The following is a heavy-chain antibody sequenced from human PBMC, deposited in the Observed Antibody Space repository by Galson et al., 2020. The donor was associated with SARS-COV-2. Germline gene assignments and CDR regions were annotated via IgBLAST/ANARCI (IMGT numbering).Heavy chain of an antibody. CDR2: IWYDGSNK. D-gene: IGHD3-22*01. CDR1: GFTFSSYG. J-gene: IGHJ4*02. V-gene: IGHV3-33*01. CDR3: ARDPFGDSSGYYHSGQFDY. Sequence: TGGSLRLSCAASGFTFSSYGMPWVRQAPGKGLEWVAVIWYDGSNKYYADSVKGRFTISRDNSKNTLYLQMNSLRAEDTAVYYCARDPFGDSSGYYHSGQFDYWGQGTLVTVSS.